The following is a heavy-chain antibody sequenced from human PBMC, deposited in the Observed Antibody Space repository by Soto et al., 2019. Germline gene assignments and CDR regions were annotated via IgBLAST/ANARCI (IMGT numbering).Heavy chain of an antibody. V-gene: IGHV1-69*08. J-gene: IGHJ5*02. CDR3: ARDILPKEATQWWLVSNWFDP. CDR2: IIPTLGIA. Sequence: QVQLVQSGAEVKKPGSSVKVSCKASGGTFSSYTISWVRQAPGQGLEWMGRIIPTLGIANYAQKFQGRVTITADKPTSTAYMELSSLRSEDTAVYYCARDILPKEATQWWLVSNWFDPWGQGTLVTVSS. D-gene: IGHD6-19*01. CDR1: GGTFSSYT.